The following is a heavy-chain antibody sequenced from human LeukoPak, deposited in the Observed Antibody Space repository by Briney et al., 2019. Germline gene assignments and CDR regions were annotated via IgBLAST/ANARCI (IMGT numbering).Heavy chain of an antibody. CDR2: IYSGGST. CDR3: ARGYYGGAPDY. Sequence: GGSLRLSCAASGFTFDTYWMTWVRQAPGKGLEWISVIYSGGSTYYADSVKGRFTISRDNSKNTLYLQMNSLRAEDTAVYYCARGYYGGAPDYWGQGTLVTVSS. V-gene: IGHV3-66*01. J-gene: IGHJ4*02. D-gene: IGHD3-3*01. CDR1: GFTFDTYW.